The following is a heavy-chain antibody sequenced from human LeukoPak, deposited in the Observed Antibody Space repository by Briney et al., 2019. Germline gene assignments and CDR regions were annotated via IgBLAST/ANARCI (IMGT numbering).Heavy chain of an antibody. J-gene: IGHJ5*02. CDR1: GYTFTAYY. D-gene: IGHD2-15*01. CDR3: ARGVGSSWFDP. CDR2: MDPVSGGT. Sequence: ASVKVSCKASGYTFTAYYIHWVRQAPGQGLERMGWMDPVSGGTNYAQRFQGRVTMTRDSSINTAYIQLSSLRSDDTADTAVYYCARGVGSSWFDPWGQGTLVTVSS. V-gene: IGHV1-2*02.